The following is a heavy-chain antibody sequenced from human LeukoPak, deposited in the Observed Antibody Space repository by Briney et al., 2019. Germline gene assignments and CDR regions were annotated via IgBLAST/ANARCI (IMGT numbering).Heavy chain of an antibody. CDR2: ISHDGSNQ. Sequence: GGSLRLSCAASGFTFSTYTLHWVRQAPGKGLDWVAVISHDGSNQYYADSVKGRFTISRDNSKDKLYLRMNSLRAEDTAVYYCARGLFVVVPAAIVSDFDYWGQGALVTVSS. D-gene: IGHD2-2*01. V-gene: IGHV3-30*04. CDR1: GFTFSTYT. J-gene: IGHJ4*02. CDR3: ARGLFVVVPAAIVSDFDY.